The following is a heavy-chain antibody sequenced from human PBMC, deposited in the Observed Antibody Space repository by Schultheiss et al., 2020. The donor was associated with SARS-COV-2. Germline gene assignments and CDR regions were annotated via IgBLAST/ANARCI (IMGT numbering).Heavy chain of an antibody. D-gene: IGHD5-12*01. J-gene: IGHJ4*02. Sequence: GGSLRLSCAASGFTFSSYSMNWVRQAPGKGLEWVSSISSSSSYIYYADSVKGRFTISRDNAKNSVYLQMNSLRAEDTAVYYCARVAKYSGYDLDYWGQGTLVTVSS. CDR3: ARVAKYSGYDLDY. CDR1: GFTFSSYS. CDR2: ISSSSSYI. V-gene: IGHV3-21*04.